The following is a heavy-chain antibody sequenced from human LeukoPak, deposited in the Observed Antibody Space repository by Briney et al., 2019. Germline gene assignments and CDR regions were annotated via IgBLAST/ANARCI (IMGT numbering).Heavy chain of an antibody. Sequence: ASVKVSCKASGYTFTSYGISWVRQAPGQGLEWMGWISAYNGNTNYAQKLQGRVTMTTDTSTSTAYMELRSLRSEDTAVYYCASDERYYYDCSGYRNWFDPWGQGNLVTVSA. CDR2: ISAYNGNT. V-gene: IGHV1-18*01. CDR1: GYTFTSYG. CDR3: ASDERYYYDCSGYRNWFDP. J-gene: IGHJ5*02. D-gene: IGHD3-22*01.